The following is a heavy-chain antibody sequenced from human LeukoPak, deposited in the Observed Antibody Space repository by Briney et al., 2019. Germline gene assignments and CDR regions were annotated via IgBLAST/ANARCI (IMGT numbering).Heavy chain of an antibody. Sequence: PGGSLRLSCAASGFTVSHNYMSWVRQAPGKGLEWVSVIYSGGSTYFADSVKGRFTISRDYSKNTLYLQMNSLRAEDTAVYYCARDQSDFWSIGYYYMDVWGKGTTVTVSS. CDR3: ARDQSDFWSIGYYYMDV. D-gene: IGHD3-3*01. CDR2: IYSGGST. J-gene: IGHJ6*03. V-gene: IGHV3-53*01. CDR1: GFTVSHNY.